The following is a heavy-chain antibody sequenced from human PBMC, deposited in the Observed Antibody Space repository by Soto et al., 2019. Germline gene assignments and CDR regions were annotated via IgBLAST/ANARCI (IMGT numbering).Heavy chain of an antibody. CDR3: ARDRGSSCWYRFPHDPLSI. CDR1: GDSVSSNSAA. J-gene: IGHJ3*02. D-gene: IGHD6-19*01. CDR2: TYYRSKWYN. Sequence: SQTLSLTCAISGDSVSSNSAAWNWIRQSPSRGLEWLGRTYYRSKWYNDYAVSVKSRITINPDTSKNQFSLQLNSVTPEDTAVYYCARDRGSSCWYRFPHDPLSIWGQGTMVTVSS. V-gene: IGHV6-1*01.